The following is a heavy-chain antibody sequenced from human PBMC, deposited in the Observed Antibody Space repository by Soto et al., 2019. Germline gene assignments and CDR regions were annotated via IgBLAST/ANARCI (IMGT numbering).Heavy chain of an antibody. D-gene: IGHD6-13*01. CDR3: ARQTTYSSSWYDY. CDR1: GGSISNYY. J-gene: IGHJ4*02. Sequence: TLSLTCTVSGGSISNYYWTWIRQPAGKGLEWIGRIYSSGSTNYNSSLKSRVTMSVDTSKNQFSLKLTSVTAADTAVYYCARQTTYSSSWYDYWGQGISVTVSS. V-gene: IGHV4-4*07. CDR2: IYSSGST.